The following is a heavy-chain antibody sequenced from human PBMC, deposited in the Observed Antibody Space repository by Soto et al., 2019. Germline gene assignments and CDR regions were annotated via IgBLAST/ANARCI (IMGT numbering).Heavy chain of an antibody. V-gene: IGHV3-11*06. CDR2: ISSSSSYT. J-gene: IGHJ4*02. CDR1: GFTFSDYY. Sequence: PGGSLRLSCAASGFTFSDYYMSWIRQAPGKGLEWVSYISSSSSYTNYADSVKGRFTISRDNAKNSLYLQMNSLRAEDTAVYYCAGAQDFWSGPRREFYFDYWGQGTLVTVSS. D-gene: IGHD3-3*01. CDR3: AGAQDFWSGPRREFYFDY.